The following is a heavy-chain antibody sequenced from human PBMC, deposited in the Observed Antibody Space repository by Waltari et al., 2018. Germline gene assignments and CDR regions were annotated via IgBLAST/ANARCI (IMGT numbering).Heavy chain of an antibody. V-gene: IGHV7-4-1*02. CDR1: GYTFTDYT. Sequence: QVQLAHSGSELKEPGASVKVSCRTSGYTFTDYTINWVRQAPGQGLEWMGWINTKNGHPTYVQGFTGRFVFSLDTSVSTTYLQITGLKAEDTAVYFCARALLGLTNRLDVWGQGTTVTISS. CDR2: INTKNGHP. J-gene: IGHJ6*02. D-gene: IGHD4-17*01. CDR3: ARALLGLTNRLDV.